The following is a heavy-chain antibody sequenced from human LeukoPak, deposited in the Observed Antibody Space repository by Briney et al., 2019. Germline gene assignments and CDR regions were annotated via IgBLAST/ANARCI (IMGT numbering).Heavy chain of an antibody. Sequence: PGRSLRLPCVASGFTFDDYGMHWVRQAPGKGLEWVSGISWNSGNIDYADSVKGRFTISRDNAKNSLYLQMNSLRAEDTAFYYCAKDKSMIPRYYFDFWGQGTLVSVSS. CDR2: ISWNSGNI. D-gene: IGHD3-16*01. J-gene: IGHJ4*02. CDR3: AKDKSMIPRYYFDF. CDR1: GFTFDDYG. V-gene: IGHV3-9*01.